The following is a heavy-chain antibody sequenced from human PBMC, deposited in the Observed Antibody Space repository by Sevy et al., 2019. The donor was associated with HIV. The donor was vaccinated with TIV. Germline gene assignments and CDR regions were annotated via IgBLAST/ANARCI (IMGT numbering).Heavy chain of an antibody. Sequence: GGSLRLSCAASGFTFSTYGMHWVRQAPGKGLEWVAVIWFDGSNTYYADSVKGRFTISRDIAKNTLHLQMNSLRAEDTAVYYCAKEGNFWSGRDAFDIWGQGTTVTVSS. CDR1: GFTFSTYG. D-gene: IGHD3-3*01. V-gene: IGHV3-33*06. CDR2: IWFDGSNT. J-gene: IGHJ3*02. CDR3: AKEGNFWSGRDAFDI.